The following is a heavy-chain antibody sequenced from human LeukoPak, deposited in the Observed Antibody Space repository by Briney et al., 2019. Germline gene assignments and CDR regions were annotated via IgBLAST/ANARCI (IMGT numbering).Heavy chain of an antibody. D-gene: IGHD3-10*01. CDR3: ATQYGSGSYWGFDP. J-gene: IGHJ5*02. Sequence: GGSLRLSCAASGFTFSSYAMSWVRQAPGKGLEWVSAISGSGGSTYYADSVKGRFTISRDNSKNTLYLQMNSLRAEDTAVYYCATQYGSGSYWGFDPWGQGTLVTVSS. CDR1: GFTFSSYA. CDR2: ISGSGGST. V-gene: IGHV3-23*01.